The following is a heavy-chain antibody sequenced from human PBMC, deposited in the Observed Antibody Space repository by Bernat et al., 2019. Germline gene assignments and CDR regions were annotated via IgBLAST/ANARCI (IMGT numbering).Heavy chain of an antibody. CDR3: ARALGESGFWSGYYTGLVYYYYMDV. Sequence: QVQLQESGPGLVKPSETLSLTCTVSGGSISSYYWSWIRQPPGKGLEWIGYIYYSGSTNYNPSLKSRVTISVDTSKNQFSLKLSSVTAADTAVYYCARALGESGFWSGYYTGLVYYYYMDVWGKGTTVTVSS. CDR1: GGSISSYY. J-gene: IGHJ6*03. CDR2: IYYSGST. D-gene: IGHD3-3*01. V-gene: IGHV4-59*01.